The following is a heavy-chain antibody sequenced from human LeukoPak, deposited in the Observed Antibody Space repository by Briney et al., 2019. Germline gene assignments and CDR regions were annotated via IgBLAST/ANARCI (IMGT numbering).Heavy chain of an antibody. V-gene: IGHV4-4*07. CDR1: GGSISSYY. Sequence: SETLSLTCTVSGGSISSYYWIWLRQPAAKELEGIGRIYTSGSTNYNPSLNSRVTMSVDTSKNQFSLKRSSVTAADTAVYYWAREVPGGSDWVFSDYMGGWGKGSTVTISS. D-gene: IGHD1-26*01. J-gene: IGHJ6*03. CDR3: AREVPGGSDWVFSDYMGG. CDR2: IYTSGST.